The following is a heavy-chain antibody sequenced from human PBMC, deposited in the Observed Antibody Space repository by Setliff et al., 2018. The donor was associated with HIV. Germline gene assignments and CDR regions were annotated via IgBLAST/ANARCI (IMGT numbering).Heavy chain of an antibody. D-gene: IGHD2-21*02. CDR3: AREVDVVTTSDAFDI. J-gene: IGHJ3*02. CDR1: AGAIRSYY. Sequence: SETLSLTCTVSAGAIRSYYWSWIRQSPGKGLEWIGYIFYGGNANYSPSLKGRVTMSLDTSRNQFSLKLTSVTAADTAVYYCAREVDVVTTSDAFDIWGQGTMVTVS. V-gene: IGHV4-59*12. CDR2: IFYGGNA.